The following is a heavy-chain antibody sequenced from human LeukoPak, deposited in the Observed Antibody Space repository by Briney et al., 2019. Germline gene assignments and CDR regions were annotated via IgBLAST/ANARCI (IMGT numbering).Heavy chain of an antibody. D-gene: IGHD6-19*01. Sequence: SETLSLTCTVSGGSISSSGYYWGWIRQPPGKGLEWIASIYYSGSTYYNPSLRSRLSISLDTSKKQLSLKLDSVTAADTAVYYCARHPAYRSGWYWYFDLWGRGTLVTVSS. CDR2: IYYSGST. CDR1: GGSISSSGYY. CDR3: ARHPAYRSGWYWYFDL. J-gene: IGHJ2*01. V-gene: IGHV4-39*01.